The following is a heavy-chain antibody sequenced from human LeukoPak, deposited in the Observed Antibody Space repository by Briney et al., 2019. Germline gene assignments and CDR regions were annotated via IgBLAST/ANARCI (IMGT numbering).Heavy chain of an antibody. CDR1: GFTFSSYE. CDR3: ARDGDYYDSSGYYYEAFDI. D-gene: IGHD3-22*01. J-gene: IGHJ3*02. CDR2: ISSSGSTI. Sequence: GGSLILSCAASGFTFSSYEMNWVRQAPGKGLEWVSYISSSGSTIYYADSVKGRFTISRDNAKNSLYLQMNSLRAEDTAVYYCARDGDYYDSSGYYYEAFDIWGQGTMVTVSS. V-gene: IGHV3-48*03.